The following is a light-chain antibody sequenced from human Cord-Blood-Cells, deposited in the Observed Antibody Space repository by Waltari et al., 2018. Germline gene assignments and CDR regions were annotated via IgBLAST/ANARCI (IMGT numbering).Light chain of an antibody. V-gene: IGLV7-46*01. CDR3: LLSYSGAYV. J-gene: IGLJ1*01. CDR1: TGAVTSGHY. CDR2: DTS. Sequence: QAVVTQEPSLPVSPGGTVTLPCGPSTGAVTSGHYPYWFQQKPGQAPRTRMYDTSNKPSCPPARFSGSLLGGKAALTLSGAQPEDEAEYYCLLSYSGAYVFGTGTKVTVL.